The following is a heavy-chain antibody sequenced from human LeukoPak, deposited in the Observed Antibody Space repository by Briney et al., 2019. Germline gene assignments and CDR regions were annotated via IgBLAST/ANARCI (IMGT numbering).Heavy chain of an antibody. D-gene: IGHD6-19*01. CDR1: GFTFSSYA. V-gene: IGHV3-23*01. CDR3: AKDQGYSSGWFFDY. CDR2: ISGSGGST. Sequence: QTGGSLRLSCAAPGFTFSSYAMSWVRQAPGKGLEWVSAISGSGGSTYYADSVKGRFTISRDNSKNTLYLQMNSLRAEDTAVYYCAKDQGYSSGWFFDYWGQGTLVTVSS. J-gene: IGHJ4*02.